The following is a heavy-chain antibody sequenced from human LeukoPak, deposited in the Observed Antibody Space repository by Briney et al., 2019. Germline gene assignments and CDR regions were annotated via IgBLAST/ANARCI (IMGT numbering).Heavy chain of an antibody. Sequence: PSETLSLTCAVYGGSFSGYYWSWIRQPPGKGLEWIGEINHSGSTNYNPSLKSRVTISVDTSKNQFSLKLSSVTAADTAVYYCAREDRTLISGTEIRTHDYWGQGTLVTVSS. CDR1: GGSFSGYY. CDR2: INHSGST. J-gene: IGHJ4*02. D-gene: IGHD1-14*01. CDR3: AREDRTLISGTEIRTHDY. V-gene: IGHV4-34*01.